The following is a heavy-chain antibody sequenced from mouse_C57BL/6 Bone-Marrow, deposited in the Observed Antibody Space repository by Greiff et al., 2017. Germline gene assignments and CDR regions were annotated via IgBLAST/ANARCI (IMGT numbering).Heavy chain of an antibody. J-gene: IGHJ3*01. D-gene: IGHD1-1*01. CDR1: GFTFTDYY. CDR3: ARPLFYYYGSSLAY. V-gene: IGHV7-3*01. Sequence: EVKVVESGGGLVQPGGSLSLSCAASGFTFTDYYMSWVRQPPGKALEWLGFIRNKANGYTTEYSASVKGRFTISRDNSQSILYLQMNALRAEDSATYYCARPLFYYYGSSLAYWGQGTLVTVSA. CDR2: IRNKANGYTT.